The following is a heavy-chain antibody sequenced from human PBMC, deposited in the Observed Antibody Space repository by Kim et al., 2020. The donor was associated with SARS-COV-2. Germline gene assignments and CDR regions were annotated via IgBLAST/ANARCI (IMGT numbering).Heavy chain of an antibody. D-gene: IGHD3-22*01. CDR2: IYYSGST. CDR3: GRRDSSGYYGY. CDR1: GGSINNYY. J-gene: IGHJ4*02. V-gene: IGHV4-59*08. Sequence: SETLSLTCTVSGGSINNYYWSWIRQPPGKGLEWIGYIYYSGSTNYNPSLKSRVTMSVDTSKNQFSLKLTSVTAADTAVYYCGRRDSSGYYGYWGQGTLVT.